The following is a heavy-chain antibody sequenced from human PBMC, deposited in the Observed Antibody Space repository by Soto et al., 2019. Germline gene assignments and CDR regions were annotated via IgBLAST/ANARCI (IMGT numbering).Heavy chain of an antibody. Sequence: PGGSLRLSCAASGFTFSASAMHWVRQACGKGLEWVGRIRSKANSYATAYAASVTSRFTSCRDDSKNTAYLQMNSLKTEDTVVYYCTRGYYDRSGYYYHKTIMIYYYGMEVWGQGTTVTVSS. CDR2: IRSKANSYAT. D-gene: IGHD3-22*01. CDR1: GFTFSASA. J-gene: IGHJ6*02. CDR3: TRGYYDRSGYYYHKTIMIYYYGMEV. V-gene: IGHV3-73*01.